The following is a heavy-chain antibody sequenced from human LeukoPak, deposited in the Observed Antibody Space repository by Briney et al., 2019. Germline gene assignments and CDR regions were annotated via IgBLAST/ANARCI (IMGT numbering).Heavy chain of an antibody. J-gene: IGHJ4*02. CDR2: ISGSGGST. CDR3: ARGYYYDYSGPDFDY. V-gene: IGHV3-23*01. Sequence: PGGSLRLSCAASGFTFSSYGMHWVRQAPGKGLEWVSAISGSGGSTYYADSVKGRFTISRDNSKNTLYLQMNSLRAEDTAVYYCARGYYYDYSGPDFDYWGQGTLVTVSS. CDR1: GFTFSSYG. D-gene: IGHD3-22*01.